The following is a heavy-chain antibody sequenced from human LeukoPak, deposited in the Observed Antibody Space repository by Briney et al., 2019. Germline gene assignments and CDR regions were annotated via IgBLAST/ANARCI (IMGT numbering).Heavy chain of an antibody. CDR3: AKGTDRSGPYGMDV. Sequence: GSLRLSCAASGFTFSSYAMSWARQAPGKGLEWVSAISGSGGSTYYADSVKGRFTISRDNSKNTLYLQMNSLRAEDTAVYYCAKGTDRSGPYGMDVWGQGTTVTVSS. V-gene: IGHV3-23*01. CDR2: ISGSGGST. J-gene: IGHJ6*02. CDR1: GFTFSSYA. D-gene: IGHD3-10*01.